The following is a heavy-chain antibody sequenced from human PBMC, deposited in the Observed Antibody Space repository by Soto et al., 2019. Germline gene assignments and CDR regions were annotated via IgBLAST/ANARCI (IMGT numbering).Heavy chain of an antibody. D-gene: IGHD3-10*01. CDR3: AKIISYRMDV. V-gene: IGHV3-23*01. CDR2: IFGSGGGT. Sequence: GGSLRLSCVASGFTFSSYAMSWVRQAPGKGLEWVSTIFGSGGGTYYADSVKGRFTISRDNSKNTLYLQMNSLRAEDTAVYYCAKIISYRMDVWGQGTTVTVSS. J-gene: IGHJ6*02. CDR1: GFTFSSYA.